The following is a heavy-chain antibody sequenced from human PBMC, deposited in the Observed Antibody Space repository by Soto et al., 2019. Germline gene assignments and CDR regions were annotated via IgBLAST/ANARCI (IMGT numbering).Heavy chain of an antibody. V-gene: IGHV1-8*01. CDR3: ASYSSSHYYYYDGMDV. CDR1: GYTFTSYD. Sequence: ASVKVSCKASGYTFTSYDINWVRQATGQGLEWMGWMNPNSGNTGYAQKFQGRVTMTRNTSISTAYMELSSLRSEDTAVYFCASYSSSHYYYYDGMDVWVQGTTVTVSS. J-gene: IGHJ6*02. D-gene: IGHD6-13*01. CDR2: MNPNSGNT.